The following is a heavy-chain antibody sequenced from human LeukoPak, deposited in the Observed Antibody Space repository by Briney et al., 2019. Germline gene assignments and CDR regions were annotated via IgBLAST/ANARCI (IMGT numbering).Heavy chain of an antibody. Sequence: GGSLRLSCAASGFTFSSYSMNWVRQAPGKGLEWVSSISSSSSYIYYADSVKGRFTISRDNAKNSLYLQMNSLRAEDTAVYYCAKVSRFGELGAYYYMDVWGKGTTVTISS. D-gene: IGHD3-10*01. CDR1: GFTFSSYS. CDR3: AKVSRFGELGAYYYMDV. V-gene: IGHV3-21*01. J-gene: IGHJ6*03. CDR2: ISSSSSYI.